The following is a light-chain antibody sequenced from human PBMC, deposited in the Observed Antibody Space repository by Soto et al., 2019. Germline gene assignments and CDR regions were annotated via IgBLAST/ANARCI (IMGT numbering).Light chain of an antibody. V-gene: IGKV3-20*01. Sequence: VLPQSPDTLSLSPGDRATLSCRASQSVRSTFLAWYQQKPGQAPRLLIYGASNRAAGIPERFSGSASGTEVTLTLSRLEPDDSAVYSCQQYHGSPLNTCGQGTKLHI. CDR2: GAS. J-gene: IGKJ2*01. CDR3: QQYHGSPLNT. CDR1: QSVRSTF.